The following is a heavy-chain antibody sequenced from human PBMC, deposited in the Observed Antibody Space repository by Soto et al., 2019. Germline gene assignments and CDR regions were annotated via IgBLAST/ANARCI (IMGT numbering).Heavy chain of an antibody. CDR3: ARGVERITMIVVVIASPLDAFDI. Sequence: SVKVSCKASGYTFTSYYMHWVRQAPGQGLEWMGIINPSGGSTSYAQKFQGRVTMTRDTSTSTVYMELSSLRSEDTAVYYCARGVERITMIVVVIASPLDAFDIWGQGTMVTVSS. CDR1: GYTFTSYY. V-gene: IGHV1-46*01. J-gene: IGHJ3*02. CDR2: INPSGGST. D-gene: IGHD3-22*01.